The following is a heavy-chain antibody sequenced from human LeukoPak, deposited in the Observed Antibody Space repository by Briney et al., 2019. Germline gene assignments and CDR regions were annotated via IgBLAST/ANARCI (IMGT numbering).Heavy chain of an antibody. CDR3: ARTGWDFDY. V-gene: IGHV1-18*01. CDR1: GYSFISYG. CDR2: ISCYNGDT. D-gene: IGHD6-19*01. Sequence: ASVKVSCKASGYSFISYGISWVRQAPGQGLEWMGWISCYNGDTNYAQMLQGRVSMTIDKSTSTAYMEVRSLRSDDTAVYYCARTGWDFDYWGQGTLVTVSS. J-gene: IGHJ4*02.